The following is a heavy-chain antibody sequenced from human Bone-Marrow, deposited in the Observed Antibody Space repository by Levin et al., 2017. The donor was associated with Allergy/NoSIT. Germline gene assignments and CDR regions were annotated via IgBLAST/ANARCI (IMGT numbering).Heavy chain of an antibody. Sequence: KISCKASGGNFNNYAITWVRQAPGQGLEWMGRIIPILGVPNFSQKFQGRVTISADRSTSTVYMEVSRLTSEDTAMYYCARGNDEMPTGGVYWGQGTQVIVSS. D-gene: IGHD1-1*01. CDR3: ARGNDEMPTGGVY. CDR1: GGNFNNYA. CDR2: IIPILGVP. V-gene: IGHV1-69*04. J-gene: IGHJ4*02.